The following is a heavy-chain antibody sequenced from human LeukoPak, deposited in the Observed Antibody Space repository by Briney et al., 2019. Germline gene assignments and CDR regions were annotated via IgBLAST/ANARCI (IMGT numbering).Heavy chain of an antibody. D-gene: IGHD6-13*01. CDR2: IYYSGST. CDR3: ASSSSWPPDFYFDY. Sequence: PSETPSLTCTVSGGSISSHYWSWIRQPPGKGLEWIGYIYYSGSTNYNPSLKSRVTISVDTSKNQFSLKLSSVTAADTAVYYCASSSSWPPDFYFDYWGQGTLVTVSS. J-gene: IGHJ4*02. V-gene: IGHV4-59*11. CDR1: GGSISSHY.